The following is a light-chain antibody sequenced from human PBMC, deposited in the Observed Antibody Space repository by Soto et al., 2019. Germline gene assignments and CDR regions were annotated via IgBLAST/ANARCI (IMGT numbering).Light chain of an antibody. V-gene: IGKV3-20*01. CDR3: QQYGSSPYT. CDR1: QSVSRSY. CDR2: ATS. J-gene: IGKJ2*01. Sequence: EIVLTQSPGTLSLSPGERATLSCRASQSVSRSYLAWYQQNPGQPHSLLIYATSSRATGIPDRFSGSGSGTDFTLTISRLEPEDFAVYYCQQYGSSPYTFVQGTKLEIK.